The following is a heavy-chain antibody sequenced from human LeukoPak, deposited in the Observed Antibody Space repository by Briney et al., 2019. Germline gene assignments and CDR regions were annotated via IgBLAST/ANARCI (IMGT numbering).Heavy chain of an antibody. CDR2: VDTSGST. CDR1: GGSISSFY. Sequence: SETLSLTCTVSGGSISSFYWSWVRQSAGKGLEWIGRVDTSGSTHYNPSLGSRVTISVDTSKNQFSLKLSSVTAADTAVYYCARMSPAPYPQLYYYYYMDVWGKGTTVTVSS. CDR3: ARMSPAPYPQLYYYYYMDV. J-gene: IGHJ6*03. D-gene: IGHD2-2*01. V-gene: IGHV4-4*07.